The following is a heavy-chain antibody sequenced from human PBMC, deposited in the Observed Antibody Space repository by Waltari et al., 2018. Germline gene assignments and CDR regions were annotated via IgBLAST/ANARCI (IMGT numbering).Heavy chain of an antibody. CDR1: GYTFTGYY. D-gene: IGHD2-2*01. CDR2: INPNSGGT. J-gene: IGHJ6*02. Sequence: QVQLVQSGAEVKKPGASVKVSCKASGYTFTGYYMHWVRQAPGQGLEWMGWINPNSGGTNNAQKVQGRVTMTRDTSIRTAYMELSRLRSDDTAVYYGASIRCSSTSCAGYGMDVWGQGTTVTVSS. CDR3: ASIRCSSTSCAGYGMDV. V-gene: IGHV1-2*02.